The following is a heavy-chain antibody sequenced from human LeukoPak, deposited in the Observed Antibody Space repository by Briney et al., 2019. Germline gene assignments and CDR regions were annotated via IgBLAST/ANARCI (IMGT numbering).Heavy chain of an antibody. J-gene: IGHJ4*02. CDR2: IYYRGTT. Sequence: SSETLSLTCTVSGGSINDYYWNWLRQPTGKGLEWIGFIYYRGTTNNNPSLKSRVTASIDTSKKQFSLNLSSVTAADTAIYYCAGVFSGRRPFELWGQGILVTVSS. D-gene: IGHD3-10*01. CDR3: AGVFSGRRPFEL. CDR1: GGSINDYY. V-gene: IGHV4-59*03.